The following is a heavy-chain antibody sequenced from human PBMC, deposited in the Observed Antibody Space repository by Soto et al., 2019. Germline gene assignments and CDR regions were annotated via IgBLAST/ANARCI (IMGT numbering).Heavy chain of an antibody. CDR1: GGSISSSSYY. V-gene: IGHV4-39*01. Sequence: SETLSLTCTVSGGSISSSSYYWGWIRQPPGKGLEWIGSIFYSGSTKYNPSLKSRVTISVDTSKNQLSLKLSSVTAADTAVYYCARRYCSSTSCYQYNWFDPWGQGTLVTVSS. D-gene: IGHD2-2*01. CDR2: IFYSGST. CDR3: ARRYCSSTSCYQYNWFDP. J-gene: IGHJ5*02.